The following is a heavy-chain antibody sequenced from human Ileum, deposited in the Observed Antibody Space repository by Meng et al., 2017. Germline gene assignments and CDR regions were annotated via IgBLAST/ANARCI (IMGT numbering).Heavy chain of an antibody. CDR2: IIPIFGTA. D-gene: IGHD3-10*01. V-gene: IGHV1-69*06. Sequence: QVQLVESGAEVKKPGSSVKVSCKASGGTFSSYAISWVRQASGQGLEWMGGIIPIFGTANYAQKFQGRVTITADKSTSTAYMELSSLRSEDTAVYYCAREGMVRGVPRFDYWGQGTLVTVSS. CDR3: AREGMVRGVPRFDY. CDR1: GGTFSSYA. J-gene: IGHJ4*02.